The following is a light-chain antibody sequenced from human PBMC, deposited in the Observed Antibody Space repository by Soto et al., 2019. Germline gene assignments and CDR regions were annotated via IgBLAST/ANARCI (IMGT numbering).Light chain of an antibody. CDR3: AAWDDSLNGYV. Sequence: QSVLTQPPSASWTPGQRVTISCSGSSSNIGINTVNWYQQLPGTAPKLLIYSNNQRPSGVPDRFSGSKSGTSASLAISGLQSEDEAHYYCAAWDDSLNGYVFGTGTKVTVL. V-gene: IGLV1-44*01. J-gene: IGLJ1*01. CDR2: SNN. CDR1: SSNIGINT.